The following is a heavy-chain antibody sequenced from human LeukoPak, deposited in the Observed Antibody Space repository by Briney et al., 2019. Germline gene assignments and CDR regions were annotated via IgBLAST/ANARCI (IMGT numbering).Heavy chain of an antibody. V-gene: IGHV1-46*01. Sequence: GASVKVSCKASGYTFTSNYIHWVRQAPGQGLEWMGMIYPRDGSTSYAQKFQGRVTVTRDTSTSTVHMELSGLRSEDTAVYYCARDKEGFDSGGQGPLVTVS. CDR1: GYTFTSNY. CDR2: IYPRDGST. J-gene: IGHJ4*02. CDR3: ARDKEGFDS.